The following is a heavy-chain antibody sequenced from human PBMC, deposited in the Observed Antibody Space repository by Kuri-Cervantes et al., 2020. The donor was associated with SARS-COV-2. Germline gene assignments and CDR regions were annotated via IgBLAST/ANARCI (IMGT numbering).Heavy chain of an antibody. CDR3: ARPTWRAAPSHFQH. CDR1: GFTFDDYA. V-gene: IGHV3-43D*03. D-gene: IGHD6-6*01. J-gene: IGHJ1*01. CDR2: ISWDGGST. Sequence: GESLKISCAASGFTFDDYAMHWVRQAPGKGLEWVSLISWDGGSTYYADSVKGRFTISRDNSKNSLYLQMNSLRAGDTAVYYCARPTWRAAPSHFQHWGQGTLVTVSS.